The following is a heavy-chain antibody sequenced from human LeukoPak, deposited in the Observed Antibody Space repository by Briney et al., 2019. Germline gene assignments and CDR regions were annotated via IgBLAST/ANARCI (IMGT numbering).Heavy chain of an antibody. D-gene: IGHD5-12*01. CDR3: ARDPNVDMCTWPTGRGFDY. J-gene: IGHJ4*02. Sequence: ASVKVSCKASGYTFTAYYIHWVRQAPGQGLEWMGWINPNSGDTNYAQKFQGRVTMTRDTSISTAYMDLSSLTSADTAVYYCARDPNVDMCTWPTGRGFDYWGQGTLVTVSS. V-gene: IGHV1-2*02. CDR2: INPNSGDT. CDR1: GYTFTAYY.